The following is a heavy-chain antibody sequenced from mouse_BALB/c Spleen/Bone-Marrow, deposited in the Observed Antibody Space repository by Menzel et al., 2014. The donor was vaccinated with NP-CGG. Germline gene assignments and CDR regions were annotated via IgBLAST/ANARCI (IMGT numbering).Heavy chain of an antibody. V-gene: IGHV1S22*01. J-gene: IGHJ1*01. CDR2: IYPGSGST. D-gene: IGHD2-1*01. CDR3: TRGDGNYWYFDV. Sequence: LKESGSELVRPGASVKLSRKASGYTFTSYWMHWVKQRHGQGLEWIGNIYPGSGSTNYDERFKSKGTLTVDTSSSTAYMHLSSLTSEDSAVYYCTRGDGNYWYFDVWGAGTTVTVSS. CDR1: GYTFTSYW.